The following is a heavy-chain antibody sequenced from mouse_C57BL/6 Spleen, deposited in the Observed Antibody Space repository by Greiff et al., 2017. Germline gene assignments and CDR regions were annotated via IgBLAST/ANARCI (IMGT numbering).Heavy chain of an antibody. J-gene: IGHJ2*01. CDR3: ARLDDYLYFDY. V-gene: IGHV7-3*01. Sequence: EVMLVESGGGLVQPGGSLSLSCAASGFTFTDYYMSWVRQPPGKALEWLGFIRNKANGYTTEYSASVKGRFTISRDNSKSILYLQMNALRAEDSATYYCARLDDYLYFDYWGQGTTLTVSS. CDR1: GFTFTDYY. CDR2: IRNKANGYTT. D-gene: IGHD2-4*01.